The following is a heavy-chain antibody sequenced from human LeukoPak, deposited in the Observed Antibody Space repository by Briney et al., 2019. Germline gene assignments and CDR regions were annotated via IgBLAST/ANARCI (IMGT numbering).Heavy chain of an antibody. CDR3: ARDRGYYVFDY. V-gene: IGHV3-7*01. J-gene: IGHJ4*02. Sequence: PGGSLRLSCAASGFTFSNYWMTRVRQAPGKGLEWVAHVKPDGSEKSYVDSVKGRFTISRDNAQNSLYLQMNSLRAEDTAVYYCARDRGYYVFDYWGQGTLVTVSS. D-gene: IGHD3-22*01. CDR1: GFTFSNYW. CDR2: VKPDGSEK.